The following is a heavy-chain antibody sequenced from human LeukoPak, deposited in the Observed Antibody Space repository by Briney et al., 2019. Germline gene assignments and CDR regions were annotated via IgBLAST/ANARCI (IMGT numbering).Heavy chain of an antibody. CDR1: GFTFSSYD. D-gene: IGHD6-6*01. CDR2: ISGSGGST. Sequence: PGGSLRLSCAASGFTFSSYDMSWVRQAPAKGLEWGSAISGSGGSTHYADSVKGRFTISRDNSKNTLYLQMNSLRAEDTAVYYCAKARQPYSSSSGFDYWGQGTLVTVSS. V-gene: IGHV3-23*01. J-gene: IGHJ4*02. CDR3: AKARQPYSSSSGFDY.